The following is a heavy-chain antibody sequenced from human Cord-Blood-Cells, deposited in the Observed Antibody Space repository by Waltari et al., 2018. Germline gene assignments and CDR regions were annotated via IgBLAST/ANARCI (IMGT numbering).Heavy chain of an antibody. CDR3: ARRPHHGDYFDY. V-gene: IGHV4-34*01. D-gene: IGHD4-17*01. Sequence: QVQLQQWGAGLLKPSETLSLTCAVYGGSFSGYYWSWIRQPPGKGLEWIGEINQSGSTNYNPSLKSRVTISVDTSKNQFSLKLSSVTAADTAVYYCARRPHHGDYFDYWGQGTLVTVSS. CDR1: GGSFSGYY. J-gene: IGHJ4*02. CDR2: INQSGST.